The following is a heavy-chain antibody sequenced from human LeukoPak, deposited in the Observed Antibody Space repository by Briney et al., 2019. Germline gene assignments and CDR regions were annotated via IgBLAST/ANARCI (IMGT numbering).Heavy chain of an antibody. CDR2: IYYSGTT. V-gene: IGHV4-4*02. Sequence: PSGTLSLTCAVSGGSMSGYWWGWVRQPPGKGLEWIGEIYYSGTTHYNPSLKSRVTISVDKSKNQFSLKLSSVTAADTAVYYCARGVSIAARPGLDYYYYYMDVWGKGTTVTVSS. CDR3: ARGVSIAARPGLDYYYYYMDV. D-gene: IGHD6-6*01. CDR1: GGSMSGYW. J-gene: IGHJ6*03.